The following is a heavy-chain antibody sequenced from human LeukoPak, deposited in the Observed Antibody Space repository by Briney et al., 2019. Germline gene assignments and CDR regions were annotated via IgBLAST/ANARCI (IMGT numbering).Heavy chain of an antibody. CDR1: GFTFSSYS. CDR3: ARDKYCGGDCRYNWFDP. J-gene: IGHJ5*02. Sequence: PGGSLRLSCAASGFTFSSYSMNWVRQARGKGLEWVSSISSSSSYIYYADSVKGRFTISRDNAKNSLYLQMNSLRAEDTAVYYCARDKYCGGDCRYNWFDPWGQGTLVTVSS. V-gene: IGHV3-21*01. CDR2: ISSSSSYI. D-gene: IGHD2-21*02.